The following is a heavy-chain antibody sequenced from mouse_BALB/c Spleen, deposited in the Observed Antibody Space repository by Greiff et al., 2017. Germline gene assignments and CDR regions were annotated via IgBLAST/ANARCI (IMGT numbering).Heavy chain of an antibody. J-gene: IGHJ2*01. D-gene: IGHD1-1*01. CDR2: ISSGSSTI. Sequence: EVKLVESGGGLVQPGGSRKLSCAASGFTFSSFGMHWVRQAPEKGLEWVAYISSGSSTIYYADTVKGRFTISRDNPKNTLFLQMTSLRSEDTAMYYCARSYYGSSQYYFNYWGQGTTLTVSS. V-gene: IGHV5-17*02. CDR3: ARSYYGSSQYYFNY. CDR1: GFTFSSFG.